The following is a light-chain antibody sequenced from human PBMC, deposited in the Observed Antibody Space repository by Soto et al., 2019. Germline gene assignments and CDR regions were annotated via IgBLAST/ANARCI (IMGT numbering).Light chain of an antibody. CDR2: YDS. J-gene: IGLJ2*01. CDR3: QVWETSSGHQAI. V-gene: IGLV3-21*01. CDR1: SIGSKS. Sequence: SYELTQPPSVSVAPGKTATITCGGKSIGSKSVHWYQQMPGQAPVLVISYDSDRPSGIPERFSGSNSGNTATLTISRVEPGDEADYYCQVWETSSGHQAIFGAGTKLTVL.